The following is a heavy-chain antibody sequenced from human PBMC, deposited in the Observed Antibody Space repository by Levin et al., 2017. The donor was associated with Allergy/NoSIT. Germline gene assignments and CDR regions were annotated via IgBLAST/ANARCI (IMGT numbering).Heavy chain of an antibody. CDR1: GFTFSSYG. Sequence: GGSLRLSCAASGFTFSSYGMHWVRQAPGKGLEWVAVIWYDGSNKYYADSVKGRFTISRDNSKNTLYLQMNSLRAEDTAVYYCARDAYGDFPTYFDYWGQGTLVTVSS. J-gene: IGHJ4*02. CDR2: IWYDGSNK. D-gene: IGHD4-17*01. V-gene: IGHV3-33*01. CDR3: ARDAYGDFPTYFDY.